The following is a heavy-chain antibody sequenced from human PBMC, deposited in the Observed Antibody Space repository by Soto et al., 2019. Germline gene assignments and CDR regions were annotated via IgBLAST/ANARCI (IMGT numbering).Heavy chain of an antibody. V-gene: IGHV2-5*02. Sequence: QITLKESGPTLVKPTQTLTLTCTFSGFSLDTSGVGVAWIRQPPGKALEWLTLISWADDKRYSPSLRSRLTITKDTSENRVVLTMTNIDPVDTATYYCSHMESRVASYGLDVWGQGTTVTVSS. CDR3: SHMESRVASYGLDV. CDR1: GFSLDTSGVG. CDR2: ISWADDK. J-gene: IGHJ6*02. D-gene: IGHD3-3*01.